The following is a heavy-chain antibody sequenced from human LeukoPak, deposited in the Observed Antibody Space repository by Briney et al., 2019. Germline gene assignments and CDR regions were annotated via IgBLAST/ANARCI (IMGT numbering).Heavy chain of an antibody. CDR2: IIPILGIA. CDR3: ASTLVVPAAMDWFDP. V-gene: IGHV1-69*04. J-gene: IGHJ5*02. CDR1: GGTFSSYA. Sequence: GASVKVSCKASGGTFSSYAISWVRQAPGQGLEWMGRIIPILGIANYAQKLQGRVTITADKSTSTAYMELSSLRSEDTAVYYCASTLVVPAAMDWFDPWGQGTLVTVSS. D-gene: IGHD2-2*01.